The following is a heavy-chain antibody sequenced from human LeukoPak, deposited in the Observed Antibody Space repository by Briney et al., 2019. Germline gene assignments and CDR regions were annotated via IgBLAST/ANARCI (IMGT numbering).Heavy chain of an antibody. CDR1: GGTFSYYA. D-gene: IGHD2-15*01. CDR2: VSAYNGNT. J-gene: IGHJ5*02. V-gene: IGHV1-18*01. CDR3: AREGYCSGGTCYSTMNWFDP. Sequence: ASVKVSCKASGGTFSYYAFSWVRQAPGQGLEWMGWVSAYNGNTNYAQKLQGRVTLTTDTSTSTAYMELRSLRSNDTAVYYWAREGYCSGGTCYSTMNWFDPWGQGTLVTVSS.